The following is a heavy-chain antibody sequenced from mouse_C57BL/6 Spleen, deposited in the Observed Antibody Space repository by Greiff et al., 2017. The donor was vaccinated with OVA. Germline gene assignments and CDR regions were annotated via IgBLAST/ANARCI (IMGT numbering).Heavy chain of an antibody. CDR3: ARAAYGNYVAY. D-gene: IGHD2-1*01. Sequence: VQLQQSGAELVKPGASVKISCKASGYAFSSYWMNWVKQRPGKGLEWIGQIYPGDGDTNYNGKFKGKATLTADKSSSTAYMQLSSLPSEDSAVYFCARAAYGNYVAYWGQGTLVTVSA. CDR2: IYPGDGDT. CDR1: GYAFSSYW. V-gene: IGHV1-80*01. J-gene: IGHJ3*01.